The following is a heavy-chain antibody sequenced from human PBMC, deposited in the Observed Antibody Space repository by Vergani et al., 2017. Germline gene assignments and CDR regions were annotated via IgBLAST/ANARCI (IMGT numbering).Heavy chain of an antibody. CDR1: GGSFSGYY. CDR2: INHSGST. CDR3: ARGLPNRRYFDL. Sequence: QVQLQQWGAGLLKPSETLSLTCAVYGGSFSGYYWSWIRQPPGKGLEWIGEINHSGSTNYNPSLKRRVTISVDTSKNQFSLKLSSVTDADTAVYYCARGLPNRRYFDLWGRGTLVTVSS. V-gene: IGHV4-34*01. J-gene: IGHJ2*01.